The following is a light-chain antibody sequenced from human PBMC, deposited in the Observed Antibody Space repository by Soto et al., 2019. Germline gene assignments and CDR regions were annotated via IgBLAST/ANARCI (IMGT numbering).Light chain of an antibody. Sequence: AIQLTQSPSSLSASVGDRVTITCRASQGISSALAWYQQKPGKAPKLLIYDASTLESGVPSRFSGSGSGTDFTLTISSLQPEDFATYYCQQFNSDHLTFGGVTTVEIK. J-gene: IGKJ4*01. CDR3: QQFNSDHLT. V-gene: IGKV1-13*02. CDR2: DAS. CDR1: QGISSA.